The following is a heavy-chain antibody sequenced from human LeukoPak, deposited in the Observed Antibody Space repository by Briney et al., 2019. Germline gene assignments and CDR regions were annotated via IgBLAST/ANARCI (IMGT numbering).Heavy chain of an antibody. CDR1: GYSISSGYY. Sequence: SETLSLTCTVSGYSISSGYYWGWIRQPPGKGLEWIGSIYHTGSTYYNPSLKSRVTISVDTSKNQFSLKLSSVTAADTAVYYCARGQRVDYWGQGTLVTVSS. CDR3: ARGQRVDY. CDR2: IYHTGST. J-gene: IGHJ4*02. V-gene: IGHV4-38-2*02.